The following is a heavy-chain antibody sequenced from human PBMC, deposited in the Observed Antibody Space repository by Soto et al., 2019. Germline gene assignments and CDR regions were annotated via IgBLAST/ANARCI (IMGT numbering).Heavy chain of an antibody. D-gene: IGHD3-10*01. CDR2: ISTYNGRT. V-gene: IGHV1-18*01. CDR3: AIDSEIYAGRFDV. CDR1: GYSFSNYG. Sequence: QVQLVQSGAEVKKPGASVKVSCNASGYSFSNYGINWVRQAPGQSLEWMGWISTYNGRTKYAQKVRGRVTLTTDTPTYTAYRELAILISDDAAVYYCAIDSEIYAGRFDVRGQVNLVT. J-gene: IGHJ4*02.